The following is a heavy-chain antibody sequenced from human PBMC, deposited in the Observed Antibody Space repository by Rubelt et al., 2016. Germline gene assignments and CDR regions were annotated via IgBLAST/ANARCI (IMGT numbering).Heavy chain of an antibody. D-gene: IGHD3-3*01. CDR1: GFTFSSYS. J-gene: IGHJ4*02. Sequence: EVQLVESGGGLVKPGGSLRLSCEGSGFTFSSYSMDWVRQVPGKGLEWVSFISGDLHTIYYTDSVRGRFPISRDNAKSSLYLQMDNLRAEDTAVYYCARDLRFLEWLYDYWGQGTLVTVSS. V-gene: IGHV3-48*04. CDR3: ARDLRFLEWLYDY. CDR2: ISGDLHTI.